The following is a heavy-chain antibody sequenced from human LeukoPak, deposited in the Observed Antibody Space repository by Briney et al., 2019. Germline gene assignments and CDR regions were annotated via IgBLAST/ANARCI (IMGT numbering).Heavy chain of an antibody. V-gene: IGHV3-11*04. J-gene: IGHJ6*02. D-gene: IGHD3-10*01. CDR1: GFTFSDYY. Sequence: PGGSLRLSCAASGFTFSDYYMSWIRQAPGKGLEWVSYISSSGSTIYYADSVKGRFTISRDNAKNSLYLQMNSLRAEDTAVYYCARDLMYPMNYYGSGSYSGGMDVWGQGTTVTVSS. CDR3: ARDLMYPMNYYGSGSYSGGMDV. CDR2: ISSSGSTI.